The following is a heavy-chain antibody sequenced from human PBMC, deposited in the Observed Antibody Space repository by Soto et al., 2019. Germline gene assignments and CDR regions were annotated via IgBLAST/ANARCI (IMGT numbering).Heavy chain of an antibody. D-gene: IGHD6-6*01. CDR2: IIPIFGTA. J-gene: IGHJ5*02. CDR1: GGTFSSYA. CDR3: ASQGQLVGSWFDP. Sequence: ASVKVSCKASGGTFSSYAISWVRQAPGQGLEWTGGIIPIFGTANYAQKFQGRVTITADESTSTAYMELSSLRSEDTAVYYCASQGQLVGSWFDPWGQGTLVTVSS. V-gene: IGHV1-69*13.